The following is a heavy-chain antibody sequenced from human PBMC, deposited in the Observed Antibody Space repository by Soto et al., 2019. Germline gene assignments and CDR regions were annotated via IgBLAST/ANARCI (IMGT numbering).Heavy chain of an antibody. CDR1: GSWFSTYA. D-gene: IGHD6-19*01. Sequence: EVQLVESGGGLVQPGGSLRLACEASGSWFSTYAMHWFRQAPGKGLEWVSAIGTAGDTHYLDSVKGRFTISRDNGRNSLYLQMNSLRAGDTAVYYCARDPSGWGLDIWGQGTMVTVSS. V-gene: IGHV3-13*01. CDR3: ARDPSGWGLDI. CDR2: IGTAGDT. J-gene: IGHJ3*02.